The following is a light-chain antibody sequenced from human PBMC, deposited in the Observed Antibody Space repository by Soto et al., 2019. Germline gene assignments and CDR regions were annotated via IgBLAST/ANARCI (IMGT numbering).Light chain of an antibody. CDR3: FSYAGSTTWV. Sequence: QSALTQPASVSGSPGQSITISCTGTSSDIGSYNFVSWYQQRPGKAPKLMIFEASKRPSGVPYRFSGSKSANPASLTIAGLQAEDEADYSCFSYAGSTTWVFGGGTKLTVL. CDR2: EAS. CDR1: SSDIGSYNF. V-gene: IGLV2-23*01. J-gene: IGLJ3*02.